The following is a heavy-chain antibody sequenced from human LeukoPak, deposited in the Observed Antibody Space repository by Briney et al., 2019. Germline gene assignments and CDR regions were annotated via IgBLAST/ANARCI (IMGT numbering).Heavy chain of an antibody. J-gene: IGHJ4*02. CDR3: TTDMVAARPVDY. D-gene: IGHD6-6*01. CDR2: IKSKTDGGTT. Sequence: GGSLRLSCAASGFTFSNAWMSWVRQAPGKGLEWVGRIKSKTDGGTTDYAAPVKGRFTISRDDSKNTLYLQMNSLKTEDTAVYYCTTDMVAARPVDYWGQGTLVTVSS. V-gene: IGHV3-15*01. CDR1: GFTFSNAW.